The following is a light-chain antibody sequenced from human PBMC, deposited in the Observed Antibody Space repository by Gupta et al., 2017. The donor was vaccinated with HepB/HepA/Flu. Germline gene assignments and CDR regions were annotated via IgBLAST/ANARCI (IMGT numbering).Light chain of an antibody. V-gene: IGLV3-21*03. CDR3: QLWYSFTDHHVV. CDR2: GDS. J-gene: IGLJ3*02. CDR1: DIGSKS. Sequence: SYVLTQPPSVSVAPGKTASITCGGNDIGSKSVHWYQQKPGQAPRLVVYGDSDRPSWIPDRFSCSNSGNTATLTISRVESGDEADYSCQLWYSFTDHHVVFGGGTKLTVL.